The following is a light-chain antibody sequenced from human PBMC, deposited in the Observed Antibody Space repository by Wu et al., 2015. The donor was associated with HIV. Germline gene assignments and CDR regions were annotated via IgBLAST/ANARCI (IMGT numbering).Light chain of an antibody. J-gene: IGKJ1*01. CDR2: DAS. CDR3: QKYNTAPWT. CDR1: ESVRSN. Sequence: EIVMTLSPATLSVSPGERATLSCRASESVRSNLAWYQQKPGQAPRLLIYDASTRATGIPARFSGSGSGTEFTLTISSLQSEDFATYYCQKYNTAPWTFGQGTKVEMK. V-gene: IGKV3-15*01.